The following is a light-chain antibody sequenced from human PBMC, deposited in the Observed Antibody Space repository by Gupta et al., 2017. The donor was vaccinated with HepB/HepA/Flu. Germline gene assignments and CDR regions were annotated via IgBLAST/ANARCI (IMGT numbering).Light chain of an antibody. CDR2: GGS. CDR3: QQNATSPFT. V-gene: IGKV3-20*01. Sequence: EIVLTQSPDPLSLSPGVSATLSCRASQSLRSNFLAWYHQKPGQAPRLLIFGGSVRATGVPDTFSAGGSGTDFTLTISRLEPEDFGVYYCQQNATSPFTFGPGTTVDFK. CDR1: QSLRSNF. J-gene: IGKJ3*01.